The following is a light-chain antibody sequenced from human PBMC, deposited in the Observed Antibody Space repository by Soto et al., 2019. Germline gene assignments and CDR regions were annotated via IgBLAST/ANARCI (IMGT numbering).Light chain of an antibody. Sequence: DIQMTQSPSSLSASVGDRVTLTCRASQGISNYLAWFQHKPGKVPKLLIYAASTLQSGVPSRFSGSGSGTDFTLTISSLQTEDVATYYCQKYNSVPRTFGQGTKVEIK. CDR2: AAS. CDR3: QKYNSVPRT. J-gene: IGKJ1*01. CDR1: QGISNY. V-gene: IGKV1-27*01.